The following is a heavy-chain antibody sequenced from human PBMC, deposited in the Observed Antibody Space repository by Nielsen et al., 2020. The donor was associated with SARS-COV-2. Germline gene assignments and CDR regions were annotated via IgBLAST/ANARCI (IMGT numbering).Heavy chain of an antibody. CDR2: ISYDGSNK. CDR1: GFTFSSYA. J-gene: IGHJ4*02. CDR3: ARDRKHAATLGLFDY. Sequence: GESLKISCAASGFTFSSYAMHWVRQAPGKGLEWVAVISYDGSNKYYADSVKGRFTISRDNSKNTLYLQMNSLRAEDTAVYYCARDRKHAATLGLFDYWGQGTLVTVSS. D-gene: IGHD2-15*01. V-gene: IGHV3-30-3*01.